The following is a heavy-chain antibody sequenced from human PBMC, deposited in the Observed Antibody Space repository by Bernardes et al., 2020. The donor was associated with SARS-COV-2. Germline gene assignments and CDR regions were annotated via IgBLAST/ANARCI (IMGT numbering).Heavy chain of an antibody. CDR2: FDPEDGET. J-gene: IGHJ5*02. CDR3: ATGPALVPAAREAWFDP. Sequence: ASVKVSFKVSGYTLTELSMHWVRQAPGKGLEWMGGFDPEDGETIYAQKFQGRVTMTEDTSTDTAYMELSSLRSEDTAVYYCATGPALVPAAREAWFDPWGQGTLVTVSS. D-gene: IGHD2-2*01. CDR1: GYTLTELS. V-gene: IGHV1-24*01.